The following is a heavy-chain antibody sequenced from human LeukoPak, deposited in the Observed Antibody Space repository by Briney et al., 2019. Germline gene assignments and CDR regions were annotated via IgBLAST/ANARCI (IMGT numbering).Heavy chain of an antibody. Sequence: SETLSLTCTVSGGSISSGGYYWSWIRQHPGRGLEWIGYIYYSGSTFYNASLKSRVTISLDRSKNQFSLKLSSVTAADTAVYYCARGGYYGMDVWGQGTTVTVSS. CDR3: ARGGYYGMDV. CDR1: GGSISSGGYY. CDR2: IYYSGST. V-gene: IGHV4-31*03. J-gene: IGHJ6*02.